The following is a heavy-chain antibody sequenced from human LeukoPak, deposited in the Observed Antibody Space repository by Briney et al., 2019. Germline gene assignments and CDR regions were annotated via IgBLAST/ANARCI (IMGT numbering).Heavy chain of an antibody. V-gene: IGHV4-39*02. Sequence: SETLSLTCTVSGGSISSSSYYWGWIRQPPGKGLEWIGSIYYSGSTYYNPSLKSRVTISVDTSKNQFSLKLSSVTAADTAVYYCAGELGYCTNGVCHTDAFDIWGQGTMVTVSS. CDR2: IYYSGST. CDR1: GGSISSSSYY. CDR3: AGELGYCTNGVCHTDAFDI. D-gene: IGHD2-8*01. J-gene: IGHJ3*02.